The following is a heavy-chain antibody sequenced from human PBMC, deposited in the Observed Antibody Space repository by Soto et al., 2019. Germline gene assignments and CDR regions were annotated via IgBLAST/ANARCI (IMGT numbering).Heavy chain of an antibody. D-gene: IGHD3-22*01. CDR3: AREYYYDSSGTNAWFDP. CDR1: GFTVSSNY. J-gene: IGHJ5*02. CDR2: IYSGGST. V-gene: IGHV3-53*01. Sequence: GGSLRLSCAASGFTVSSNYMSWVRQAPGKGLEWVSVIYSGGSTYYADSVKGRFTISRDNSKNTLYLQMNSLRAEDTAVYYCAREYYYDSSGTNAWFDPWGQGTLVTVSS.